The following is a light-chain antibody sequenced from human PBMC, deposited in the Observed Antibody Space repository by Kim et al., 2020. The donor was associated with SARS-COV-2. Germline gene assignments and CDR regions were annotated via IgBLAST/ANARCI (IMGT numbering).Light chain of an antibody. V-gene: IGLV2-14*03. J-gene: IGLJ3*02. Sequence: QALTISCTGTSSNIGSYNYVSWHQQHPGKAPKLMIYDVIKRPSGISSRFSGSKSGSTASLTISGLQAEDEADYYCSSFTTRSTLVFGGGTKVTVL. CDR1: SSNIGSYNY. CDR3: SSFTTRSTLV. CDR2: DVI.